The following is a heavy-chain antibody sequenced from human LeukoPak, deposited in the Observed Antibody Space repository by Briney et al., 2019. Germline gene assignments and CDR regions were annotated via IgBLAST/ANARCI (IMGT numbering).Heavy chain of an antibody. CDR1: GFTFSSYA. J-gene: IGHJ3*02. V-gene: IGHV3-23*01. CDR2: ISGSGGST. D-gene: IGHD3-3*01. Sequence: GGSLRLSCAASGFTFSSYAMSWVRQAPGKGLEWVSAISGSGGSTYYADSVKGRFTISRDNSKNTLYLQMNSLRAEDTAVYYCAKVEGIITIFGVAKKGFGAFDIWGQGTMVTVSS. CDR3: AKVEGIITIFGVAKKGFGAFDI.